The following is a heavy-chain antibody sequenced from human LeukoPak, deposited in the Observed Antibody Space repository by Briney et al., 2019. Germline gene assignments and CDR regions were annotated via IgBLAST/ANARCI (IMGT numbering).Heavy chain of an antibody. CDR1: GFTFSSYE. Sequence: PGGSLRLSCAASGFTFSSYEMNWVRQAPGKGLEWVSYISSSGSTIYYADSVKGRFTISRDNAKNSLYLQMNSLRAEDTAVYYCARGSRVVRGVYYYYGMDVWGQGTTVTVSS. CDR3: ARGSRVVRGVYYYYGMDV. J-gene: IGHJ6*02. CDR2: ISSSGSTI. D-gene: IGHD3-10*01. V-gene: IGHV3-48*03.